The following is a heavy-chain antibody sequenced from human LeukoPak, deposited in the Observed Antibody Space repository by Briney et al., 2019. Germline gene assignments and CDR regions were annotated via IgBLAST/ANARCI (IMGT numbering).Heavy chain of an antibody. CDR1: GGSISSGSYY. J-gene: IGHJ6*03. V-gene: IGHV4-61*02. CDR2: IYTSGST. CDR3: ARDAQYYYYYYMDV. Sequence: SQTLSLTCTVSGGSISSGSYYWSWIRQPAGKGLEWIGRIYTSGSTNYNPSLKSRVTISVDTSKNQFSLKLSFVTAADTAVYYCARDAQYYYYYYMDVWGKGTTVTVSS.